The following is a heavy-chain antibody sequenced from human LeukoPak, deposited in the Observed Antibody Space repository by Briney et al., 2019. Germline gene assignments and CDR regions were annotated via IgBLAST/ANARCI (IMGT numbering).Heavy chain of an antibody. CDR1: GFTFSSYA. J-gene: IGHJ1*01. CDR3: ANPARYFDWFGPAEYFQH. D-gene: IGHD3-9*01. V-gene: IGHV3-30-3*01. CDR2: ISYDGSNK. Sequence: GGSLRLSFAASGFTFSSYAMHWVRQAPGKGLEWVAVISYDGSNKYYADSVKGRFTISRDNSKNTLYLQMNSLRAEDTAVYYCANPARYFDWFGPAEYFQHWGQGTLVTVSS.